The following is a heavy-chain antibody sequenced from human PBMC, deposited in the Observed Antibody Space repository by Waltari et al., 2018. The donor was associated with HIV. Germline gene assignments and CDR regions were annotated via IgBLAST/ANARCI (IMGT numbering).Heavy chain of an antibody. J-gene: IGHJ4*02. CDR2: NYHNGET. CDR1: GGPLRDYF. D-gene: IGHD3-16*01. CDR3: VRGLGSRPFYRSYDI. V-gene: IGHV4-34*01. Sequence: QVQLRQWGAGLLKPTETLSLTCAVYGGPLRDYFWAWIRQSPDKGLEWIGENYHNGETNYNPSFKTRVAISLDMSKNQISLNLRSATAADTAVYYCVRGLGSRPFYRSYDIWGQGTLVTVSS.